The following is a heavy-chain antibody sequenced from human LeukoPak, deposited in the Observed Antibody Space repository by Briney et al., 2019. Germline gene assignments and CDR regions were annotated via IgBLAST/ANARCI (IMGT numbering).Heavy chain of an antibody. CDR3: AREGYSSGWYINDY. CDR2: IKEDGSET. V-gene: IGHV3-7*03. CDR1: GFPFNGYW. Sequence: GGSLRLSCAASGFPFNGYWMSWVRQAPGRGLECVANIKEDGSETYFVDSVKGRFTISRDNSKNTLYLQMNSLRAEDTAVYYCAREGYSSGWYINDYWGQGTLVTVSS. J-gene: IGHJ4*02. D-gene: IGHD6-19*01.